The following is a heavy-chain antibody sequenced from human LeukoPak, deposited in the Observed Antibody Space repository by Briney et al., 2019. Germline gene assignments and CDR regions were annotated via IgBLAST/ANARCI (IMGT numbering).Heavy chain of an antibody. CDR2: ISAYNGNT. D-gene: IGHD5-12*01. V-gene: IGHV1-18*01. J-gene: IGHJ4*02. Sequence: ASVKVSSMPSGYTFTIYGISCVRQAPGQGVGWVGWISAYNGNTNYAQKLQGRVTMTTDTSTSTAYMELRSLRSDDTAVYYCARDLLKSGYGPYDYWGQGTLVTVSS. CDR3: ARDLLKSGYGPYDY. CDR1: GYTFTIYG.